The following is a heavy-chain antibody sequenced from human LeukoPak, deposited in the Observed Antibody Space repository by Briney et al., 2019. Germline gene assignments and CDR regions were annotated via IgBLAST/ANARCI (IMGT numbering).Heavy chain of an antibody. Sequence: GGSLRLSCVASGFTFRNYAMSWVRQAPGEGLEWVSGISDNGGGTYYADSLKGRFTISRDNSKNMLYLQMNSLRAEDTAVYYCAKESGALGAPLYDYWGRGILVTASS. D-gene: IGHD4/OR15-4a*01. CDR3: AKESGALGAPLYDY. J-gene: IGHJ4*02. CDR1: GFTFRNYA. V-gene: IGHV3-23*01. CDR2: ISDNGGGT.